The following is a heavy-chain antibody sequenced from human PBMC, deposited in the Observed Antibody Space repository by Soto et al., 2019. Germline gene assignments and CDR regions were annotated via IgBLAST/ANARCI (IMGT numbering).Heavy chain of an antibody. CDR1: GFTFSSYS. D-gene: IGHD2-2*01. CDR3: ASSSITPETQYCSSTSCTFGQH. Sequence: EVQLVESGGGLVKPGGSLRLSCAASGFTFSSYSMNWVRQAPGKGLEWVSSISSSSSYIYYADSVKGRFTISRDNAKNSLYLQMSSLRAEDTAVYYCASSSITPETQYCSSTSCTFGQHCGQGTLVTVSS. V-gene: IGHV3-21*01. J-gene: IGHJ1*01. CDR2: ISSSSSYI.